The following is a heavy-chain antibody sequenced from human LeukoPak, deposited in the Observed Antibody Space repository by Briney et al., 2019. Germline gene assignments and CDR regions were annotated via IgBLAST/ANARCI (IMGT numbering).Heavy chain of an antibody. CDR2: INHSGST. CDR3: AGSDSGYNYFDY. CDR1: GGSFSGYY. V-gene: IGHV4-34*01. Sequence: SETLSLTCAVYGGSFSGYYWSWIRQPPGKGLEWIGEINHSGSTNYNPSLKSRVTISVDTSKNQFSLKLSSVTAADTAVYYCAGSDSGYNYFDYWGQGTLVTVSS. D-gene: IGHD5-12*01. J-gene: IGHJ4*02.